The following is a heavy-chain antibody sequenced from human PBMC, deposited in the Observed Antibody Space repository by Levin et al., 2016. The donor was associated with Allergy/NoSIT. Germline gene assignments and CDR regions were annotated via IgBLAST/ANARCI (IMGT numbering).Heavy chain of an antibody. D-gene: IGHD5-24*01. V-gene: IGHV4-59*01. CDR1: GGSISGDY. CDR2: VYSNEDT. CDR3: TRDRRDGYNYVDL. Sequence: SETLSLTCTVSGGSISGDYWSWIRQFPGKGLEWIAYVYSNEDTNYNPSLRSRVAISIDSSKNQFSLRLNSVTTADTAVYYCTRDRRDGYNYVDLWGQGTLVTVSS. J-gene: IGHJ5*02.